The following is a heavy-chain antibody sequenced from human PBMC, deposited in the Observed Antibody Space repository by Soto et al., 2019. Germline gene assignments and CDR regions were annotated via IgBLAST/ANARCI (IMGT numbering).Heavy chain of an antibody. D-gene: IGHD6-13*01. Sequence: EVQLVESGGGLVQPGGSLRLSCAASGFTFSSYSMNWVRQAPGKGLEWVSYISSSSSTIYYADSVKGRFTISRDNAKNSLYLEMNSLRAEGTAVYYCASASSWSFDYWGQGTLVTVSS. V-gene: IGHV3-48*01. CDR2: ISSSSSTI. J-gene: IGHJ4*02. CDR1: GFTFSSYS. CDR3: ASASSWSFDY.